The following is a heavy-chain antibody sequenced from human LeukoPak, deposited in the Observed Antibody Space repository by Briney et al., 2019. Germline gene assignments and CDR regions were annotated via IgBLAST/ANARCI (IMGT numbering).Heavy chain of an antibody. V-gene: IGHV1-46*01. D-gene: IGHD1-26*01. Sequence: ASVKVSCKASGYTFTSNYIHWVRQAPGQGLEWMGIINPSGGSTSYAQKFQGRVTMTRDTSTSTVYMELSSLRSEDTAVYYCARDFRRRWELPDFDYWGQGTLVTVSS. J-gene: IGHJ4*02. CDR2: INPSGGST. CDR3: ARDFRRRWELPDFDY. CDR1: GYTFTSNY.